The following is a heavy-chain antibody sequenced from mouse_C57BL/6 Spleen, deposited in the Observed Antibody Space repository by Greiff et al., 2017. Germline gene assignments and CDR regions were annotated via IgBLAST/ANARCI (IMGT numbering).Heavy chain of an antibody. V-gene: IGHV1-26*01. Sequence: EVQLQQSGPELVKPGASVKISCKASGYTFTDYYMNWVKQSHGKILEWIGDINPNNGGTSYNQKFKGKATLTVYKSSSTAYMELRSLTSDDSSVYYCARWGYDCDPPFSYWGQGALVTVSA. D-gene: IGHD2-4*01. J-gene: IGHJ3*01. CDR2: INPNNGGT. CDR1: GYTFTDYY. CDR3: ARWGYDCDPPFSY.